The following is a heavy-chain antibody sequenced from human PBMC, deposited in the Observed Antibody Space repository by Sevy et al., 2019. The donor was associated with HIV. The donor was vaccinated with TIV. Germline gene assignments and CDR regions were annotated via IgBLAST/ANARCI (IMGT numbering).Heavy chain of an antibody. Sequence: GESLKISCKGSGYSFTSHWIGWVRHMPGKGLEWMGIIYPDDSDTSYSPSFQGQVTFSADKSISTAYRQWSSLKASDTAMYYCATSRSGYCDSSGYYIYWGQETLVTVSS. J-gene: IGHJ4*02. CDR1: GYSFTSHW. CDR3: ATSRSGYCDSSGYYIY. CDR2: IYPDDSDT. V-gene: IGHV5-51*01. D-gene: IGHD3-22*01.